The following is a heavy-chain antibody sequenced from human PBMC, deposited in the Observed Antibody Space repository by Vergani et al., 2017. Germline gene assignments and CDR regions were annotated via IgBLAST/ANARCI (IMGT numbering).Heavy chain of an antibody. J-gene: IGHJ6*03. CDR1: GGSFSGYY. V-gene: IGHV4-34*01. D-gene: IGHD5-18*01. Sequence: QVQLQQWGAGLLKPSETLSLTCAVYGGSFSGYYWSWIRQPPGKGLEWIGEINHSGSTNYNPSLKSRVTISVDTSKNQFSLKLSSVTAADTAVYYCARVIQLWPGDYYMDVWGKGTTVTVSS. CDR2: INHSGST. CDR3: ARVIQLWPGDYYMDV.